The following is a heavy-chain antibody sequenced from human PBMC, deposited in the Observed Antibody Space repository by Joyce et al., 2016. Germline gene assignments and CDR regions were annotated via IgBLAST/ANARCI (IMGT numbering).Heavy chain of an antibody. J-gene: IGHJ5*02. V-gene: IGHV1-69*01. CDR3: ARKREGDESGLFWFDP. CDR1: GGTLRSYA. D-gene: IGHD2-15*01. CDR2: IIPIFNTS. Sequence: QVQLVQSGAEVKKPGSSVKVSCKASGGTLRSYAISWVRQAPGQGLEWLGGIIPIFNTSNYAKNFQGRITISADESTNIVYMEMHSLKSDDTAIYYCARKREGDESGLFWFDPWGQGTLVTVSP.